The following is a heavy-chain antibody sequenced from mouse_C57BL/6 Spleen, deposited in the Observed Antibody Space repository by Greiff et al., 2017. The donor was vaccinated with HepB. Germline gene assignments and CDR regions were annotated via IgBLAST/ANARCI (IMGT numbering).Heavy chain of an antibody. Sequence: VKLQESGPGLVQPSQSLSITCTVSGFSLTSYGVHWVRQSPGKGLEWLGVIWSGGSTDYNAAFISRLSISKDNSKSQVFFKMNSLQADDTAIYYCASPYDYEDAMDYWGQGTSVTVSS. CDR1: GFSLTSYG. V-gene: IGHV2-2*01. CDR2: IWSGGST. D-gene: IGHD2-4*01. J-gene: IGHJ4*01. CDR3: ASPYDYEDAMDY.